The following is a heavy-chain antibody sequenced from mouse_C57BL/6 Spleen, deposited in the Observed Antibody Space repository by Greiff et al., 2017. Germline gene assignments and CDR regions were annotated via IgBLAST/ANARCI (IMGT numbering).Heavy chain of an antibody. D-gene: IGHD1-3*01. Sequence: EVKVVESGGGLVKPGGSLKLSCAASGFTFSDYGMHWVRQAPEKGLEWVAYISSGSSTIYYADTVKGRFTISRDNAKNTLFLQMTSLRSEDTAMYYCAGESKGDYAMDYWGQGTSVTVSS. CDR2: ISSGSSTI. CDR3: AGESKGDYAMDY. J-gene: IGHJ4*01. V-gene: IGHV5-17*01. CDR1: GFTFSDYG.